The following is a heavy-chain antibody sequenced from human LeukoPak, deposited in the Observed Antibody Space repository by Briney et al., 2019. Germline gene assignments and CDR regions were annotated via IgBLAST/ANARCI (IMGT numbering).Heavy chain of an antibody. V-gene: IGHV3-7*01. CDR3: ATDYYDSSGYYYAGK. CDR2: IKQDGSEK. CDR1: GFTFSSYW. Sequence: GGSLRLSCAASGFTFSSYWMSWVRQAPGKGLEWVANIKQDGSEKYYVDSVKGRFTIPRDNAKNSLYLQMNSLRAEDTAVYYCATDYYDSSGYYYAGKWGQGTLVTVSS. J-gene: IGHJ4*02. D-gene: IGHD3-22*01.